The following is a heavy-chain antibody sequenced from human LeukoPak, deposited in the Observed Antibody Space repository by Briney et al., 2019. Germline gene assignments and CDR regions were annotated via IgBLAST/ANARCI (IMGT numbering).Heavy chain of an antibody. CDR2: IYHSGST. CDR1: GGSFSGYF. V-gene: IGHV4-34*01. CDR3: ARDTGPYYYDSSGPHAFDI. J-gene: IGHJ3*02. D-gene: IGHD3-22*01. Sequence: SETLSLTCTVYGGSFSGYFWSWIRQPPGKGLEWIGEIYHSGSTNYNPSLKSRVTISVDKSKNQFSLKLSSVTAADTAVYYCARDTGPYYYDSSGPHAFDIWGQGTMVTVSS.